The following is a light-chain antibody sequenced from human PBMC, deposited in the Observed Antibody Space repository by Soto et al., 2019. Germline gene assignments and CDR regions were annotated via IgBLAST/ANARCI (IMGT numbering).Light chain of an antibody. CDR2: DVS. Sequence: SALTQPRSVSGSPGQSVTISCTGTSGDVGGYNFVSWYQQHPGKAPTFMIFDVSQRPSGVPDRFSGSKSGNTASLTISGLQADDEADYYCCSYGGSYTWVFGGGTKVTVL. CDR3: CSYGGSYTWV. V-gene: IGLV2-11*01. CDR1: SGDVGGYNF. J-gene: IGLJ3*02.